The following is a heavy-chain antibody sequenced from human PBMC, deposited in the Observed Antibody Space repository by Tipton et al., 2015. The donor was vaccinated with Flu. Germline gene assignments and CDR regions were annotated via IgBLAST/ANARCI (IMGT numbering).Heavy chain of an antibody. J-gene: IGHJ3*02. Sequence: GSLRLSCTASGFTFSNYWMSWVRQAPGKGLEWVANIKRDESEKYYVDSVKGRFTISRDNAKNSLYLQMDSLRAEDTAVYYCVRESDCGGDCYHDAFDIWGRGAMVTVSS. CDR3: VRESDCGGDCYHDAFDI. D-gene: IGHD2-21*01. CDR2: IKRDESEK. CDR1: GFTFSNYW. V-gene: IGHV3-7*01.